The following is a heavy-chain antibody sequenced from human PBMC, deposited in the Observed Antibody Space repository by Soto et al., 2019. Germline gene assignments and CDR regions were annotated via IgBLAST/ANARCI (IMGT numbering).Heavy chain of an antibody. V-gene: IGHV3-23*01. CDR1: GFTFSSYA. J-gene: IGHJ4*02. CDR3: AKKAIGATGYFDY. Sequence: GWSLRLSCAASGFTFSSYAMSWVRQAPGKGLEWVSSISGSGGSTYYADSVKGRFTISRDNSKNTPYLQMNSLRAEDTAVYYCAKKAIGATGYFDYWGQGTMGTVSS. D-gene: IGHD5-12*01. CDR2: ISGSGGST.